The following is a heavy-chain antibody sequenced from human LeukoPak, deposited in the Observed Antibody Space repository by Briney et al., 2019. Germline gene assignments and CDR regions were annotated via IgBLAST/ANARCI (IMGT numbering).Heavy chain of an antibody. V-gene: IGHV3-7*04. CDR1: GFTFSLYW. CDR3: ATDVEMATILYFQH. CDR2: IKQDGSEE. J-gene: IGHJ1*01. Sequence: GGPLRLSCVVSGFTFSLYWMNWVRQAPGKGREWVANIKQDGSEEYYVDSVKGRFTISRDNAKNSLYLQMNSLRAEDTAVYYCATDVEMATILYFQHWGQGTLVTVSS. D-gene: IGHD5-24*01.